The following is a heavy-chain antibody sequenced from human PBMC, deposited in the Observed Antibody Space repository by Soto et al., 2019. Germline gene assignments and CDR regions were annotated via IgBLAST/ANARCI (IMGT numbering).Heavy chain of an antibody. CDR1: GFIFSHYE. CDR2: ISSSGTTI. J-gene: IGHJ4*02. CDR3: ARTYCSSTSCHNSDY. D-gene: IGHD2-2*01. V-gene: IGHV3-48*03. Sequence: PGGSLRLSCEASGFIFSHYEMNWVRQAPGKGLEWVSSISSSGTTIYYADSVRGRFTISRDNAEKSLYLQMNSLRAEDSAVYYCARTYCSSTSCHNSDYWGQGTLVTVSS.